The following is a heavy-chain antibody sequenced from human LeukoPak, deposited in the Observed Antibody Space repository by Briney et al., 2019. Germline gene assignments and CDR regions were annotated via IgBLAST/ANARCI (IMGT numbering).Heavy chain of an antibody. V-gene: IGHV4-39*01. Sequence: SETLSLTCTVSGGSISSSSYYWGWLRQPPGRGLGGIGSIYYSGSTYYNPSVRSRVTISVDTSKNQFSLKLSSVTAADTAVYYCARQPDIVVVQEFDYWGQGTLVTVSS. CDR2: IYYSGST. CDR3: ARQPDIVVVQEFDY. D-gene: IGHD2-2*01. CDR1: GGSISSSSYY. J-gene: IGHJ4*02.